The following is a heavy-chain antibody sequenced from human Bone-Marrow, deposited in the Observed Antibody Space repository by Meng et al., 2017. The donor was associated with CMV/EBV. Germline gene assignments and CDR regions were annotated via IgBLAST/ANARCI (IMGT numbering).Heavy chain of an antibody. Sequence: SEPLSLTCAVYGGSFSGYYWSWIRQPPGKGLEWIGEINHSGSTNYNPSLKSRVTISVDTSKNQFSLKLSSVTAADTAVYYRARGRGYCSSTSCSYFDLWGRGTLVTVSS. J-gene: IGHJ2*01. CDR1: GGSFSGYY. CDR2: INHSGST. D-gene: IGHD2-2*01. V-gene: IGHV4-34*01. CDR3: ARGRGYCSSTSCSYFDL.